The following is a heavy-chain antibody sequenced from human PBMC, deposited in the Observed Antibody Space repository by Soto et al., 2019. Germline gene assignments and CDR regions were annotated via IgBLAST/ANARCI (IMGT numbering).Heavy chain of an antibody. J-gene: IGHJ6*02. CDR1: GGSFNSISNHY. CDR2: ISNSGYT. Sequence: QVQLQASGPGLVRPSETLSLTCTFSGGSFNSISNHYCSWIRQPPGKGLEWIGYISNSGYTSYNPALXXXLXXSVDPSKGQVSLKLASVTAADTAVYYCTTQGFGILHGRVDVWGPGTTVTVSS. D-gene: IGHD3-10*01. CDR3: TTQGFGILHGRVDV. V-gene: IGHV4-4*09.